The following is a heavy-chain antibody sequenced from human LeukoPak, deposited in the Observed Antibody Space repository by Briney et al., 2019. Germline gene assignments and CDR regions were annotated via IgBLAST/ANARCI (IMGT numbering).Heavy chain of an antibody. CDR1: GGTFSSYA. D-gene: IGHD5-12*01. V-gene: IGHV1-69*04. J-gene: IGHJ5*02. CDR3: AREFDIGGHDFNSYNWFDP. Sequence: SVKVSCKDSGGTFSSYAISWVRPAPGQGLEWRGRIIPILGIAHYAQKFQGRVTITADKSTSTAYMELSSLRSEDTAVYYCAREFDIGGHDFNSYNWFDPWGQGTLVTVSS. CDR2: IIPILGIA.